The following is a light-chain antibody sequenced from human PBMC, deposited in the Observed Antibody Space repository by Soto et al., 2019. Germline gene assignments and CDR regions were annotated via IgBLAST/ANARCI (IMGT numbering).Light chain of an antibody. CDR1: QSVSSSY. CDR2: GAS. Sequence: EIVLTQSPGTLSLSPGERATLSCRASQSVSSSYLAWYQQKPGQAPRLLIYGASSRATGIPDRFSGSGSGTDFTLTISRLEPEDFGVYYCLEYGSSPLNTFGGGTKVDIK. V-gene: IGKV3-20*01. J-gene: IGKJ4*01. CDR3: LEYGSSPLNT.